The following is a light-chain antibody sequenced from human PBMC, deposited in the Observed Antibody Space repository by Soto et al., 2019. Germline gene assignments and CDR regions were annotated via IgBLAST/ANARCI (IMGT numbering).Light chain of an antibody. J-gene: IGKJ1*01. CDR3: QHYGDSVWT. CDR2: GIS. V-gene: IGKV3-20*01. Sequence: EIVLRQSPGTLSLSPGEGATLSCRTSQSVNSGFLAWYQKKPGQAPRLLLYGISSRAIGIPDRFSGSGSGTDFTLTINRLEPDDFAVYYCQHYGDSVWTFGQGTKVAIK. CDR1: QSVNSGF.